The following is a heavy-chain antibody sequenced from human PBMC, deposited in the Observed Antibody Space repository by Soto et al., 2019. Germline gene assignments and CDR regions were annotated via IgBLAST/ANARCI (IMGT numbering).Heavy chain of an antibody. D-gene: IGHD3-3*01. J-gene: IGHJ6*02. CDR1: GGTFSSYA. CDR2: IIPIFGTA. Sequence: QVQLVQSGAEVKKPGSSVKVSCKASGGTFSSYAISWVRQAPGQGLEWMGGIIPIFGTANYAQKFQGRVTITADESTSTAYMELRSLRSEDTDVYYCARDLNLVDFWSGYFVYSYGMDVWGQGTTVTVSS. CDR3: ARDLNLVDFWSGYFVYSYGMDV. V-gene: IGHV1-69*01.